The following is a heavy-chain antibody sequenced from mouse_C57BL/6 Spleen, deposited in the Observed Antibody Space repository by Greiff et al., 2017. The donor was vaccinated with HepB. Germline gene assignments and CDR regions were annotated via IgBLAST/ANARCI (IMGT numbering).Heavy chain of an antibody. V-gene: IGHV2-2*01. CDR2: IWSGGST. J-gene: IGHJ1*03. D-gene: IGHD2-4*01. CDR3: ARKGDNDSYGYFDV. CDR1: GFSLTSYG. Sequence: VQLQQSGPGLVQPSQSLSITCTVSGFSLTSYGVHWVRQSPGQGLEWLGVIWSGGSTDYNAAFISRLSISKNNSKSQVFFKMNSLQADDTAIYYCARKGDNDSYGYFDVWGTGTTVTVSS.